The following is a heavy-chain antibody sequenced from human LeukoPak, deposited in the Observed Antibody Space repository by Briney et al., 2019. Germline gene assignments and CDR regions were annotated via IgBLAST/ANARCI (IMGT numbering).Heavy chain of an antibody. V-gene: IGHV1-69*13. D-gene: IGHD1-26*01. CDR2: IIPILGTS. CDR1: GGTFSNYA. J-gene: IGHJ4*02. Sequence: TVTVSCKASGGTFSNYAISWVRQAPGQGLEWMGGIIPILGTSNYAQKFQDRLTITADESTSTAYLELSSLTSADTAVYYCAREVSGTYCDYWGQGSLVTVSS. CDR3: AREVSGTYCDY.